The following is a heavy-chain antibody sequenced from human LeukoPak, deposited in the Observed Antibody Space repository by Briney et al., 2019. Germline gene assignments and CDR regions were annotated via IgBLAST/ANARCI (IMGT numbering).Heavy chain of an antibody. CDR3: ARALLVGATKYYFDY. J-gene: IGHJ4*02. CDR2: IYTSGST. Sequence: PSETLSLTCTVSGGSISSYYWSWIRQPAGKGLEWIGRIYTSGSTNYNPSLKSRVTISVDTSKNQFSLKLSSVTAADTAVYYCARALLVGATKYYFDYWGQGTLVTVSS. V-gene: IGHV4-4*07. CDR1: GGSISSYY. D-gene: IGHD1-26*01.